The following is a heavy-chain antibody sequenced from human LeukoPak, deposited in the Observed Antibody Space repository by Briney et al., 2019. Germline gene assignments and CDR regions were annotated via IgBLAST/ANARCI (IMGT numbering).Heavy chain of an antibody. D-gene: IGHD3-3*01. CDR1: GYTFTSYG. J-gene: IGHJ4*02. CDR2: ISAYNGNT. Sequence: ASVMVSCKASGYTFTSYGISWVRQAPGQGLEWMGWISAYNGNTNYAQKLQGRVTMTTDTPTSTAYMELRSLRSDDTAVYYCARNLRFLECDYWGQGTLVTVSS. CDR3: ARNLRFLECDY. V-gene: IGHV1-18*01.